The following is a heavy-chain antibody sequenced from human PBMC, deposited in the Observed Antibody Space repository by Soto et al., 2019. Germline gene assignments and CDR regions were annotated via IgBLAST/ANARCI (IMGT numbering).Heavy chain of an antibody. V-gene: IGHV4-34*01. J-gene: IGHJ6*02. D-gene: IGHD5-18*01. Sequence: QVQLQQWGAGRLKPSETRSLTGPSLGGPFRGYSWGWIRQPPGRGRGWIGEINHSESTNYNPSLKSRVTISVDTSKNQFSLKLSSVTAADTAVYYCARAGGGYSYGFYYYYGMDVWGQGTTVTVSS. CDR2: INHSEST. CDR1: GGPFRGYS. CDR3: ARAGGGYSYGFYYYYGMDV.